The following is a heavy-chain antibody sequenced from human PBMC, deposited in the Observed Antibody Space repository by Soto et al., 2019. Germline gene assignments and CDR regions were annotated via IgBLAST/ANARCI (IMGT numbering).Heavy chain of an antibody. D-gene: IGHD3-9*01. J-gene: IGHJ4*02. CDR3: AKGHTNDWLLPPFDY. Sequence: PGGSLRLSWAAAGLTFISYGRHWIRKTKGKGLEWVAVISYDGSNKYYTDSVKGRFTISRDNSKNTLYLQMNSLRAEDTAVYYCAKGHTNDWLLPPFDYWGQGTLVTVSS. CDR1: GLTFISYG. CDR2: ISYDGSNK. V-gene: IGHV3-30*18.